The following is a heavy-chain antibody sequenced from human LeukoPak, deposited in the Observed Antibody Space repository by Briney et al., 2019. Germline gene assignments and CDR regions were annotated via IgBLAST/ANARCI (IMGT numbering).Heavy chain of an antibody. CDR2: IYYTGKT. J-gene: IGHJ4*02. CDR3: AKNNGYGYWFDY. V-gene: IGHV4-61*02. D-gene: IGHD5-12*01. CDR1: GASISSGSFY. Sequence: SETLSLTCTVSGASISSGSFYWSWIRQPAGNRPEWIGRIYYTGKTIYNPSLMSRVTISLDTSKNQFSLNLSSVSAADTALYYCAKNNGYGYWFDYWGQGILVTVSS.